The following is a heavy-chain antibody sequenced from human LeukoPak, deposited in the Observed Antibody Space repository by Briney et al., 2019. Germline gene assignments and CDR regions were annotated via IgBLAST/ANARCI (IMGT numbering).Heavy chain of an antibody. V-gene: IGHV4-34*01. CDR2: INHSRST. Sequence: SETLSLTCAVYGGSFSGYYWSWIRQPPGKGLEWIGEINHSRSTNYNPSLKSRVTISVDTSKNQFSLKLSSVTAADTAVYYCAREVDTAWGQGTLVTVSS. D-gene: IGHD2-2*02. J-gene: IGHJ5*02. CDR3: AREVDTA. CDR1: GGSFSGYY.